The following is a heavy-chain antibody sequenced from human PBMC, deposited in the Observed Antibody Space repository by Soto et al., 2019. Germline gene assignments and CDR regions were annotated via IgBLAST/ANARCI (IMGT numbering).Heavy chain of an antibody. Sequence: ASVKVSCKASGGTFSSYAISWVRQAPGQGLEWMGGIIPIFGTANYAQKFQGRVTITADKSTSTAYMEPSSLRSEDTAAYYCARISSTVDFDYWGQGTLVTSPQ. J-gene: IGHJ4*02. V-gene: IGHV1-69*06. CDR3: ARISSTVDFDY. CDR1: GGTFSSYA. CDR2: IIPIFGTA.